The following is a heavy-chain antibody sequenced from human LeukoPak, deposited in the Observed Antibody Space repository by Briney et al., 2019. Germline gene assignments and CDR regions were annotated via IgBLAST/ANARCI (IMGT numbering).Heavy chain of an antibody. CDR1: GFTVSSYG. D-gene: IGHD6-13*01. CDR2: FSATDGSA. CDR3: AKARIAAAGTGAFDV. V-gene: IGHV3-23*01. Sequence: GGSLRLSCAASGFTVSSYGMTWVRLAPGKGLEWGSAFSATDGSAQYAESVKGRFTISRDNSKNSLYLQMNSLRDEDTAVYYCAKARIAAAGTGAFDVWGQGTMVTVSS. J-gene: IGHJ3*01.